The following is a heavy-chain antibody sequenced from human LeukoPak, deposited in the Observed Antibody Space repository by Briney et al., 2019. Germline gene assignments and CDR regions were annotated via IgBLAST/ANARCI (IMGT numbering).Heavy chain of an antibody. D-gene: IGHD4-23*01. CDR2: ICYRGNT. J-gene: IGHJ2*01. Sequence: PSETLSLTCTISGGSIASHYWSWIRQPPGKGLEWIGYICYRGNTIYNPSLESRVTMSVDTSKNQFSLSLTSVTAADTAVYHCVRDLDDYGGNTVWYFDVWGRGTLVTVSS. CDR3: VRDLDDYGGNTVWYFDV. CDR1: GGSIASHY. V-gene: IGHV4-59*11.